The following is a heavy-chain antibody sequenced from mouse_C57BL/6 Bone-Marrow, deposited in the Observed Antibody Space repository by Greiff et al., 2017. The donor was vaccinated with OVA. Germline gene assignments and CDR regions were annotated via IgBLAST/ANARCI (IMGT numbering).Heavy chain of an antibody. CDR3: ARENYYGSSENYFDY. CDR2: ISDGGSYT. CDR1: GFTFSSYA. J-gene: IGHJ2*01. V-gene: IGHV5-4*01. Sequence: EVKLVESGGGLVKPGGSLKLSCAASGFTFSSYAMSWVRQTPEKRLEWVATISDGGSYTYYPDNVQGRFTISRDKVKNNLYMKMSHVKYEDTAMYYCARENYYGSSENYFDYWGQGTTLTVSS. D-gene: IGHD1-1*01.